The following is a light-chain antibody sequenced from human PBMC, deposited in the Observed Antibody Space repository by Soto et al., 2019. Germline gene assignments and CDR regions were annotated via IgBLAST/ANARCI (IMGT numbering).Light chain of an antibody. J-gene: IGKJ4*01. CDR3: QQRSSWPLT. CDR1: QSVSIH. Sequence: ETVMTQSPGTLSVSLGERATLSCRASQSVSIHLAWYQQKPGQAPRLLIYDTSTRATGIPARFSGSGSGTDFTLTISSLEPEDFAVYYCQQRSSWPLTFGGGTKVDIK. V-gene: IGKV3-11*01. CDR2: DTS.